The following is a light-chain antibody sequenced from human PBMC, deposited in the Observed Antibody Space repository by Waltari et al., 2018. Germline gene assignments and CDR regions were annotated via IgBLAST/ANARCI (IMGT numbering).Light chain of an antibody. J-gene: IGLJ2*01. CDR1: SGSIASNY. CDR3: QSYNSSNVI. V-gene: IGLV6-57*04. CDR2: EDN. Sequence: NFMLTQPHSVSESPGKTLTISCTRSSGSIASNYEQWYQQRPGRAPITVIYEDNERPSGVPDRFSGSIDSSSNSASLTSSGLKTEDEADYYCQSYNSSNVIFGGGTKLTVL.